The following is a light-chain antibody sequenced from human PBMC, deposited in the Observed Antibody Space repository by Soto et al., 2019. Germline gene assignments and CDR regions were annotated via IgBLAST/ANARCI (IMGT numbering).Light chain of an antibody. V-gene: IGLV2-14*01. CDR1: SSDVGAYNY. J-gene: IGLJ2*01. CDR2: EVS. Sequence: QSALTQPACVSGSPGQSTTISYTGTSSDVGAYNYVSWYQQHPGKAPKLMIFEVSDRPSGVSNRFSGSKSGNTASLTISGLQAEDEADYYCSSYTSSNTLVFGGGTKLTVL. CDR3: SSYTSSNTLV.